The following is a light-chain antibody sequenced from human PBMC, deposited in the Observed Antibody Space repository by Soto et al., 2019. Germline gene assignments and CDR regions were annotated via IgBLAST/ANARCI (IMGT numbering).Light chain of an antibody. J-gene: IGLJ2*01. V-gene: IGLV3-21*02. CDR2: DDY. CDR3: QVWDNSADHRGVV. CDR1: NIGTNS. Sequence: VLTQPPSVSVAPGQTATITCGGSNIGTNSVHWYRQKPGQAPEVIVSDDYDRPSGIPERISGSNSGKTASLTISRVEVGDEADYYCQVWDNSADHRGVVFGGGTKLTVL.